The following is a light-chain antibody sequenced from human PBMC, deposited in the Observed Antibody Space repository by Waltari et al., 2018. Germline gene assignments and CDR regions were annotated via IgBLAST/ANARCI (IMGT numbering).Light chain of an antibody. CDR1: QSVSSY. V-gene: IGKV3-11*01. J-gene: IGKJ5*01. Sequence: EIVLTQSPATLSLSPGERATLSCRASQSVSSYLGWYQQTPGQAPRLLIYDASNRATGIPARFSGSGSGTDFTRTSSSLEPEDFAVYYCQQRSDWPPHFGQGTRLEMK. CDR3: QQRSDWPPH. CDR2: DAS.